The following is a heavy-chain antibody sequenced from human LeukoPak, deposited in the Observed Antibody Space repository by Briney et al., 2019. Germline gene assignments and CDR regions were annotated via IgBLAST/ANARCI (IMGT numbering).Heavy chain of an antibody. CDR2: IYHSVDT. V-gene: IGHV4-30-2*01. CDR3: ARSRTAYYRYLER. D-gene: IGHD3-9*01. J-gene: IGHJ1*01. Sequence: PSETLSLTCSVSGGSISSGVYAWSWVRQPPGKGLEWIGFIYHSVDTHYHPSLRSRVTISVDRSKNRLSLKMNSVTAADTAVYYCARSRTAYYRYLERWGQGALVTVSS. CDR1: GGSISSGVYA.